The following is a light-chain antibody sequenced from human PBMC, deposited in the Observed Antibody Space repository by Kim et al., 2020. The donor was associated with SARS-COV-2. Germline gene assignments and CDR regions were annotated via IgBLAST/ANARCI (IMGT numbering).Light chain of an antibody. J-gene: IGKJ4*01. V-gene: IGKV1-39*01. CDR3: QQSHTAPLLT. CDR1: QSISTY. Sequence: DIQMTQSPSSLAASVGDRVTIACRASQSISTYLNWYQQKPGKAPKLLIYAASSLQSGVPSRFSGSGSGTDFTLTISSLQPEDFRTYYCQQSHTAPLLTFGGGAKVDIK. CDR2: AAS.